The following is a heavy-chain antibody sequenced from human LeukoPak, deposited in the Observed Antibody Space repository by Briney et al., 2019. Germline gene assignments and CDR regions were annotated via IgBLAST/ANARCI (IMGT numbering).Heavy chain of an antibody. CDR2: IIPIFGTA. CDR1: GGTFSSYA. Sequence: GASVKVSCKASGGTFSSYAISWVRQAPGQGLEWMGGIIPIFGTANYAQKFQGRVTITADESTSTAYMELSSLRSEDTAVYYCARGGPTLPVYYGSGSLNWFDPWGQGTLVTVSS. V-gene: IGHV1-69*01. CDR3: ARGGPTLPVYYGSGSLNWFDP. J-gene: IGHJ5*02. D-gene: IGHD3-10*01.